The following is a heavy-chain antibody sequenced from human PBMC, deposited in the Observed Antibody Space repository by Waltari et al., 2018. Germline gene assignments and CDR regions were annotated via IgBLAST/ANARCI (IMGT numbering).Heavy chain of an antibody. V-gene: IGHV4-38-2*01. CDR1: GYSISSGYY. CDR2: IYHSGST. CDR3: ARHGPDSSGWYYWFDP. D-gene: IGHD6-19*01. J-gene: IGHJ5*02. Sequence: QVQLQESGPGLVKPSETLSLTCAVSGYSISSGYYWGWIRQPPGKGLEWIGSIYHSGSTYYNPSLKSRVTISVDTSKNQFSLKLSSVTAADMAVYYCARHGPDSSGWYYWFDPWGQGTLVTVSS.